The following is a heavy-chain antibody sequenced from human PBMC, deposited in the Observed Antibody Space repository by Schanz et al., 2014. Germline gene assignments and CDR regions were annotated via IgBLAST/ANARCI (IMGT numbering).Heavy chain of an antibody. CDR1: GFAFSSYG. CDR3: AKIERSED. CDR2: IGTSGGT. J-gene: IGHJ4*02. D-gene: IGHD1-1*01. Sequence: EVKLLESGGTLVRPGGSLRLSCLASGFAFSSYGMNWLRQAPGKGLEWVSTIGTSGGTNYAESVKGRFTISRDNSKNTLYLQMNSLRAEDTAVYFCAKIERSEDWGQGTLVTVSS. V-gene: IGHV3-23*01.